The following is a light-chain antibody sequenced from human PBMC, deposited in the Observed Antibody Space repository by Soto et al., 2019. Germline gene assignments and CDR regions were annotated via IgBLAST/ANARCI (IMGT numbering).Light chain of an antibody. J-gene: IGLJ3*02. CDR1: SSNIGAAYD. Sequence: QSVLTQPPSMSGAPRQRVTISCTGSSSNIGAAYDVHWYQHLPGTAPKLLIYGNTNRPSGVPDRFSGSKSGTSASLAITGLQAEDEADYYCQSHDSSLNSWVFGGGTKLTVL. CDR3: QSHDSSLNSWV. CDR2: GNT. V-gene: IGLV1-40*01.